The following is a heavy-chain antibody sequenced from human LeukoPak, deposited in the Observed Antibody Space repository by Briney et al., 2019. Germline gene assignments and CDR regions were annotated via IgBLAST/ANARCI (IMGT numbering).Heavy chain of an antibody. V-gene: IGHV3-23*01. CDR2: ISGSGGTT. D-gene: IGHD3-16*01. J-gene: IGHJ4*02. CDR1: GFTFSSYA. Sequence: PGGSLRLSCAASGFTFSSYAMSWVRQAPGKGLEWVSSISGSGGTTFYADSVKGRFTISRDNSKNTLYLQMNSLRAEETAVYYCAKGGGQTFDYWGQGTLVTVSS. CDR3: AKGGGQTFDY.